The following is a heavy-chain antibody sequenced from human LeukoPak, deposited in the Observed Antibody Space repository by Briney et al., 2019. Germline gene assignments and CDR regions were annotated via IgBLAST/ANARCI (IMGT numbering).Heavy chain of an antibody. V-gene: IGHV4-59*08. Sequence: SETLSLTCTVSGGSINDYYWSWIRQPPGDRLEWIGWIYYSGSTMYSPSLESRVTISLDTSRTQFSLDLNSVTAADTAVYYCARHAGFGSGYYHDAFDIWGQGSMVIVSS. CDR2: IYYSGST. J-gene: IGHJ3*02. CDR1: GGSINDYY. CDR3: ARHAGFGSGYYHDAFDI. D-gene: IGHD3-22*01.